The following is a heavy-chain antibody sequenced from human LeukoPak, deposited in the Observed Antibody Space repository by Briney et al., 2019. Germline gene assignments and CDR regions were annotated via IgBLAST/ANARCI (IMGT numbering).Heavy chain of an antibody. V-gene: IGHV4-59*01. D-gene: IGHD6-13*01. CDR2: IYYSGST. Sequence: SETLSLTCTVSGGSTSSYYWSWIRQPPGKGLEWIGYIYYSGSTNYNPSLKSRVTISVDTSKNQFSLKLSSVTAADTAVYYCARSVSWEDYFDYWGQGTLVTVSS. CDR1: GGSTSSYY. CDR3: ARSVSWEDYFDY. J-gene: IGHJ4*02.